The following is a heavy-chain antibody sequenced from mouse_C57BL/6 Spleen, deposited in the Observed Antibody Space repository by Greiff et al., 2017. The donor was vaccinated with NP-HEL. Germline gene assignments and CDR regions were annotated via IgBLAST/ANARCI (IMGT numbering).Heavy chain of an antibody. CDR2: IDPENGDT. J-gene: IGHJ4*01. Sequence: EVQLQQSGAELVRPGASVKLSCTASGFNIKDDYMHWVKQRPEQGLEWIGWIDPENGDTEYASKFQGKATITADTSSNTAYLQLSSLTSEDTAVYYCTMRYYGSSPYAMDYWGQGTSVTVSS. D-gene: IGHD1-1*01. CDR1: GFNIKDDY. CDR3: TMRYYGSSPYAMDY. V-gene: IGHV14-4*01.